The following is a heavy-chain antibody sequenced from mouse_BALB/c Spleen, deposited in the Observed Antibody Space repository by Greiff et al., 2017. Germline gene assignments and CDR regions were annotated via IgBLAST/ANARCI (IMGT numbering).Heavy chain of an antibody. CDR2: INPYNGDT. CDR3: GRGYDGYYDYYAMDY. V-gene: IGHV1-37*01. J-gene: IGHJ4*01. Sequence: EVQLVESGPELVKPGASVKISCKASGYSFTGYFMNWVKQSHGKSLEWIGRINPYNGDTFYNQKFKGKATLTVDKSSSTAHMELLSLTSEDSAVYYCGRGYDGYYDYYAMDYWGQGTSVTVSS. CDR1: GYSFTGYF. D-gene: IGHD2-3*01.